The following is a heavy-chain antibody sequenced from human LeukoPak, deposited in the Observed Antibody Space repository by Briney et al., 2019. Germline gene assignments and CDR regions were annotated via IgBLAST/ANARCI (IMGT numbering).Heavy chain of an antibody. D-gene: IGHD6-13*01. CDR3: AKVGSSNWYDYYYMDV. J-gene: IGHJ6*03. Sequence: GGSLRLSCAASGFNFDDYAMHWVRQAPGEGLEWVSLISWDGGTIYYADSVKGRFTISRDNSKNSLYLQMNSLRTEDTALYYCAKVGSSNWYDYYYMDVWGKGTTVVVSS. V-gene: IGHV3-43D*03. CDR1: GFNFDDYA. CDR2: ISWDGGTI.